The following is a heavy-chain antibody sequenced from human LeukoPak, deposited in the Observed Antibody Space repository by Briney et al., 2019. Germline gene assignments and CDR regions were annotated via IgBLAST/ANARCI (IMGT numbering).Heavy chain of an antibody. J-gene: IGHJ6*03. CDR2: ISSSSSTI. CDR1: GFTFSSYS. CDR3: AKHYDSSGYFYYYYMDV. V-gene: IGHV3-48*01. D-gene: IGHD3-22*01. Sequence: GGSLRLSCAASGFTFSSYSMNWVRQAPGKGLEWVSYISSSSSTIYYADSVKGRFTISRDNAKNSLYLQMNSLRAEDTAVYYCAKHYDSSGYFYYYYMDVWGKGTTVTVSS.